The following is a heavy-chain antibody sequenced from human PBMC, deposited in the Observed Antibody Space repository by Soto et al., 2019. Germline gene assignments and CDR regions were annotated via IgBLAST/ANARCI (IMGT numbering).Heavy chain of an antibody. J-gene: IGHJ4*02. Sequence: QVQLVQSGAEVKRPGSSVKVSCKASGDTFNFYSINWVRQAPGVGLEWMGRVNPIVSMSNYAQKFQGRVTMPADKSPSTAYMELSSLRSEDTAIYYCASSYGSGYRAFDYWGQGALVTVSS. CDR3: ASSYGSGYRAFDY. V-gene: IGHV1-69*02. CDR1: GDTFNFYS. D-gene: IGHD3-10*01. CDR2: VNPIVSMS.